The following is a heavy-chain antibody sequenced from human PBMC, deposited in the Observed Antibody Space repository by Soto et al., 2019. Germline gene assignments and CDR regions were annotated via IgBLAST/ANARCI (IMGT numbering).Heavy chain of an antibody. V-gene: IGHV1-2*02. J-gene: IGHJ5*02. Sequence: GASVKVSCKASGFTFTGHYIHWVRQAPGQGLEWMGWINPNSGGTSYAQKFQGRVTMTRDTSITTAYMELSRLSSDDTAVYYCARVPYHYARGIYRPRWFDPWGQGTLV. CDR3: ARVPYHYARGIYRPRWFDP. CDR2: INPNSGGT. CDR1: GFTFTGHY. D-gene: IGHD3-16*02.